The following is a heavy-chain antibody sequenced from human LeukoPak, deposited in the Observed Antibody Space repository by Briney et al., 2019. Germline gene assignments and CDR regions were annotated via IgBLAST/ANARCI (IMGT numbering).Heavy chain of an antibody. Sequence: SETLSLTCTVSGGSISTYYWSWIRQPPGKGLEWIGYIYYSGSTSYNPSLESRVTMSIDTSKNQFSLKVRSVTAADTAVYYCTRMDYWGQGTLVTVSS. CDR2: IYYSGST. CDR3: TRMDY. V-gene: IGHV4-59*01. CDR1: GGSISTYY. J-gene: IGHJ4*02.